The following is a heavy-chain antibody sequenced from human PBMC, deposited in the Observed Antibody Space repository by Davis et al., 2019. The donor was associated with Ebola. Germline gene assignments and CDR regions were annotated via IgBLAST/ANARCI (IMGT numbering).Heavy chain of an antibody. V-gene: IGHV4-34*01. D-gene: IGHD4-11*01. CDR3: ARTMTTVTTIWFDP. CDR1: GGSISSYY. J-gene: IGHJ5*02. CDR2: INHSGST. Sequence: SETLSLTCTVSGGSISSYYWSWIRQPPGKGLEWIGEINHSGSTYYNSSLKSRVTISVDTSKNQFSLKLSSVTAADTAVYYCARTMTTVTTIWFDPWGQGTLVTVSS.